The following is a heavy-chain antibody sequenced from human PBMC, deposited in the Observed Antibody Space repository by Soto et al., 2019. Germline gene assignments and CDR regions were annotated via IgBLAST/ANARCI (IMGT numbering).Heavy chain of an antibody. CDR2: IIPIFGTA. CDR3: ARGGQDCSSTSCYFYYYYGMDV. D-gene: IGHD2-2*01. J-gene: IGHJ6*02. CDR1: GGTFSSYA. Sequence: SVQVSCKASGGTFSSYAISWVRQAPGQGLEWMGGIIPIFGTANYAQKFQGRVTITADESTSTAYMELSSLRSEDTAVYYCARGGQDCSSTSCYFYYYYGMDVWGQGTTVTVSS. V-gene: IGHV1-69*13.